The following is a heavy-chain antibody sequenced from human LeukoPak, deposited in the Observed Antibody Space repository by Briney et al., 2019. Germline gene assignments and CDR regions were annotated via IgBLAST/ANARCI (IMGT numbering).Heavy chain of an antibody. J-gene: IGHJ4*02. CDR3: AIWTSANN. CDR1: GFTFHGLW. D-gene: IGHD1-1*01. Sequence: GGSLRLSCAASGFTFHGLWMNWVRQVPGKGLEWVANMHPSGTQKRYVDSVRGRFTISKDNSGKSFYLEMSSLTVDDTAISYCAIWTSANNWGQGTLVTVSS. CDR2: MHPSGTQK. V-gene: IGHV3-7*01.